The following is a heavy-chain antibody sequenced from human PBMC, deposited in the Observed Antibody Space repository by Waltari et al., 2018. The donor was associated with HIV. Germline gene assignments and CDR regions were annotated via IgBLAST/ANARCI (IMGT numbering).Heavy chain of an antibody. CDR3: ARGPYFFDTGVVALVRGDYSFYYGLDV. D-gene: IGHD3-22*01. CDR2: ICPKTVS. CDR1: GRSFTGYC. V-gene: IGHV4-34*01. J-gene: IGHJ6*02. Sequence: QVKLQQWGAGLLKPSESLSLTCAVYGRSFTGYCWTWVRQSPGKGLAWIGEICPKTVSDDNPALRSPGTISEGTSKNQFALKLTSVTAADTAVYYCARGPYFFDTGVVALVRGDYSFYYGLDVWGQGTTVTVSS.